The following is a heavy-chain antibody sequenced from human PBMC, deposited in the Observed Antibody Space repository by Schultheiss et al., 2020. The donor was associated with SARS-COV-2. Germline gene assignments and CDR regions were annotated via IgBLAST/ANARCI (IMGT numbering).Heavy chain of an antibody. D-gene: IGHD3-9*01. Sequence: SVKVSCKASGFTFTSSAMQWVRQARGQRLEWIGWIVVGSGNTNYAQKFQERVTITRDMSTSTAYMELSSLRSEDTAVYYCAALVVNGRYFDWLLTDYWGQGTLVTVSS. CDR1: GFTFTSSA. V-gene: IGHV1-58*02. CDR2: IVVGSGNT. CDR3: AALVVNGRYFDWLLTDY. J-gene: IGHJ4*02.